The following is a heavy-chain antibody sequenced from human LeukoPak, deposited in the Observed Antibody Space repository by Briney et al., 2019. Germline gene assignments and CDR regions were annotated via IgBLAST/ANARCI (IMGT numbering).Heavy chain of an antibody. CDR1: GFTFSSYG. CDR3: ANDQSGGPGDY. J-gene: IGHJ4*02. V-gene: IGHV3-30*18. CDR2: ISYDGSNK. D-gene: IGHD3-10*01. Sequence: GGSLRLSCAASGFTFSSYGMHWVRQAPGKGLEWVAVISYDGSNKYYADSVKGRFTISRDNSKNTLYLQMNSLRAEDTAVYYCANDQSGGPGDYWGQGTLVTVSS.